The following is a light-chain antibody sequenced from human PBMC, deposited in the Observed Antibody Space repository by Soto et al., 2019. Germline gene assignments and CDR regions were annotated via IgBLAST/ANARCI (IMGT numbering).Light chain of an antibody. J-gene: IGKJ1*01. CDR3: QQYGSSPRT. CDR1: QSVSSSY. CDR2: GAS. Sequence: EIVLTQSPGTLSLSPGERATLSCSASQSVSSSYLAWYQHKPGQAPRLLIYGASSKATGIPDRFSGSGSGTDVTVTISRLETYDFAVYYCQQYGSSPRTFDQGNKVELK. V-gene: IGKV3-20*01.